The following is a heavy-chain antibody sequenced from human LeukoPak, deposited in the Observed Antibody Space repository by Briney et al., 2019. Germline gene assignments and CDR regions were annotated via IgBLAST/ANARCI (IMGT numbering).Heavy chain of an antibody. Sequence: ASVKVSRKVSGYTLTELSMHWVRQAPGKGLEWMGGFDPEDGETIYAQKFQGRVTMTEDTSTDTAYMELSSLRSEDTAVYYCARWGFGESQPHKYEDYYYYYGMDVWGQGTTVTVSS. V-gene: IGHV1-24*01. J-gene: IGHJ6*02. CDR3: ARWGFGESQPHKYEDYYYYYGMDV. CDR1: GYTLTELS. D-gene: IGHD3-10*01. CDR2: FDPEDGET.